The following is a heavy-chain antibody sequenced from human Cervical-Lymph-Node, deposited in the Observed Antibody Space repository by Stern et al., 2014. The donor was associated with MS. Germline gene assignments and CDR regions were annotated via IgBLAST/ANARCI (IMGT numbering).Heavy chain of an antibody. D-gene: IGHD6-19*01. CDR2: IILILGTA. Sequence: VQLVESGAEVKKPGSSVKLSCKASGGTFSNYAISWVRQAPGQGLEWMGGIILILGTAHYAQKFQDIVTITADDSTSTVYMELRSLPSEDTAVYYCAGRTLAGYFDYWGQGALVTVSS. V-gene: IGHV1-69*01. CDR3: AGRTLAGYFDY. J-gene: IGHJ4*02. CDR1: GGTFSNYA.